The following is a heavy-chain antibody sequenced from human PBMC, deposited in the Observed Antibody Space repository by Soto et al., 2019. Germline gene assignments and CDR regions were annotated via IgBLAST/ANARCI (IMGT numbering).Heavy chain of an antibody. V-gene: IGHV3-33*01. CDR2: IWYDGSNK. D-gene: IGHD2-8*01. CDR3: ARGPMGYGVWYIVY. J-gene: IGHJ4*01. CDR1: GFTFSRYG. Sequence: ESGGGVVQPGRSLRLSCAASGFTFSRYGMHWVRQAPGKGLEWVAVIWYDGSNKYYADSVKGRFTISRDNSKNTLYLQMNSLSAEDTAVYYCARGPMGYGVWYIVYWGHGTLVTVSS.